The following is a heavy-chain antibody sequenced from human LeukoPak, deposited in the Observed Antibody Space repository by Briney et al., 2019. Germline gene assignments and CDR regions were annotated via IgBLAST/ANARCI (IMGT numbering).Heavy chain of an antibody. Sequence: ASVKDSCKASLYTLSIYVIASVRPAPGQGLEWMGWISAYNGGTNYAQKFRGRVTMTTDTSTNTGYMELRSLRSDDTAVYLCARDQLRYYGSNNYYSDMDFWGQGTTVTVSS. D-gene: IGHD3-10*01. CDR3: ARDQLRYYGSNNYYSDMDF. CDR1: LYTLSIYV. CDR2: ISAYNGGT. J-gene: IGHJ6*02. V-gene: IGHV1-18*01.